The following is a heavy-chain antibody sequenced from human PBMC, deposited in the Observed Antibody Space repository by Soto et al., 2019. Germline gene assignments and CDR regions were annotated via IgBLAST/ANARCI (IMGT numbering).Heavy chain of an antibody. CDR1: GGTFSSFG. J-gene: IGHJ4*02. Sequence: QVQLVQSGAEVKTPGSSVKVSCKASGGTFSSFGFNWVRQAPGQGLEWMGGIIPLYGTANHAQRFQGRVTISADESTSTVYMELISLRSEDTAIYYCARDRSMDGYNSRSFDYWGQGTLVTVSS. D-gene: IGHD5-12*01. V-gene: IGHV1-69*01. CDR3: ARDRSMDGYNSRSFDY. CDR2: IIPLYGTA.